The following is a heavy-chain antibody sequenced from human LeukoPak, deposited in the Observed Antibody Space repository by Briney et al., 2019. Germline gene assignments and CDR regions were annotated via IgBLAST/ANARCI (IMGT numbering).Heavy chain of an antibody. J-gene: IGHJ6*02. CDR2: IYSGGST. V-gene: IGHV3-53*01. CDR3: ARGATAMVTGYYYYGMDV. CDR1: GFTVSSNY. D-gene: IGHD5-18*01. Sequence: GGSLRLSCAASGFTVSSNYMSWVRQAPGKRLEWVSVIYSGGSTYYADSVKGRFTISRDNSKNTLYLQMNSLRAEDTAVYYCARGATAMVTGYYYYGMDVWGQGTTVTVSS.